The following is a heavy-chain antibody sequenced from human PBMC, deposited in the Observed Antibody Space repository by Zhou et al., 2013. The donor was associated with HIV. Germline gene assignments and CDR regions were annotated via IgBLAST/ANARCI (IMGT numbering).Heavy chain of an antibody. CDR3: ARRRYDGWLDS. Sequence: QVQLQESGPGLVKPSETLSLTCTVSGGSISISSHYWGWVRQPPGKGLEWIGSMYYTGRINYNPSLKSRVTISGDTSMNQFSLRLTSVTAADTAVYYCARRRYDGWLDSVGPRTLVTVS. V-gene: IGHV4-39*01. CDR1: GGSISISSHY. CDR2: MYYTGRI. J-gene: IGHJ5*01. D-gene: IGHD2-2*01.